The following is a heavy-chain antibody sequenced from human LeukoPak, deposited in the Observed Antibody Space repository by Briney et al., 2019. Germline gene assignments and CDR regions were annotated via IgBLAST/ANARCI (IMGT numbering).Heavy chain of an antibody. V-gene: IGHV3-23*01. Sequence: TGGSLTLSCAASGFTFSSYVMSWVRQAPGRGLEWVSGISGSGGRTYYVDSVKGRFTISRDNSKKTLYLQMNSLRAEDTAVYYCTNPSIRVIIISDYWGQGTLVTVSS. D-gene: IGHD3-10*01. CDR2: ISGSGGRT. CDR3: TNPSIRVIIISDY. J-gene: IGHJ4*02. CDR1: GFTFSSYV.